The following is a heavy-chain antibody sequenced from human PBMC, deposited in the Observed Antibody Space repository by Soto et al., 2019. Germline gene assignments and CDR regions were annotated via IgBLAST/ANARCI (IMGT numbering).Heavy chain of an antibody. CDR3: ARVGGGDCLAFDY. CDR1: GFTFSSYA. CDR2: ISYDGSNK. J-gene: IGHJ4*02. Sequence: QVQLVESGGGVVQPGRSLRLSCAASGFTFSSYAMHWVRQAPGKGLEWVAVISYDGSNKYYADSVKGRFTISRDNSKNQLYLQMNSLRAEDTAVYYCARVGGGDCLAFDYWGQGTLVTVSS. V-gene: IGHV3-30-3*01. D-gene: IGHD2-21*02.